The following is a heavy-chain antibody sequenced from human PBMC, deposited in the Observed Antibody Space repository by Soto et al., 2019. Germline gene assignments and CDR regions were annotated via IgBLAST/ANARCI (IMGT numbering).Heavy chain of an antibody. CDR1: GYTFTSYG. V-gene: IGHV1-18*01. J-gene: IGHJ4*02. Sequence: ASVKVSCKASGYTFTSYGISWVRQAPGQGLEWMGWIGPYNGNTHYAQKLQGRVTLTRNTSISTAYMELSSLRSEDTAVYYCARAPLYSSSCPTSWGQGTLVTVSS. D-gene: IGHD6-13*01. CDR2: IGPYNGNT. CDR3: ARAPLYSSSCPTS.